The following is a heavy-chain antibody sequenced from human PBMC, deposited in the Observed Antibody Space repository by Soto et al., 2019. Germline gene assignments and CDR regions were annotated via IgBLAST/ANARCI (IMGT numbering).Heavy chain of an antibody. J-gene: IGHJ4*02. D-gene: IGHD2-15*01. CDR2: IDYSWIA. Sequence: TLSLTFPVSSASIGSCRYYWRWIMQHPVKGLEWCVYIDYSWIAYDNPSLNSRVTISVDTSKNQCSLKLSSVTDPDTDVYYCARAPPEYCSGGSCSHSAGWFDYWGQGTLVTVSS. CDR1: SASIGSCRYY. V-gene: IGHV4-31*03. CDR3: ARAPPEYCSGGSCSHSAGWFDY.